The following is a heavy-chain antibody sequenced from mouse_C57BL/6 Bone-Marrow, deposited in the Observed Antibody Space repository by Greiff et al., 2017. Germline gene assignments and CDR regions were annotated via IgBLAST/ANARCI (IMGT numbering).Heavy chain of an antibody. J-gene: IGHJ2*01. CDR1: GFTFSSYA. Sequence: EVKVVESGGGLVKPGGSLKLSCAASGFTFSSYALSWVRQTPEKRLEWVATISDGGSYTYYPDNVKGRFTISRDNAKNNLYLQMSHLKSEDTAMYYCARLELFTTAHYFDYWGQGTTLTVSS. CDR3: ARLELFTTAHYFDY. CDR2: ISDGGSYT. D-gene: IGHD1-2*01. V-gene: IGHV5-4*03.